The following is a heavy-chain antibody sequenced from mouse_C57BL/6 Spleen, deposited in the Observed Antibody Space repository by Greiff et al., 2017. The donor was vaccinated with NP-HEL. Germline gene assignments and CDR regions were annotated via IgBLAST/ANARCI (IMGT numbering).Heavy chain of an antibody. Sequence: QVQLQQPGAELVKPGASVKLSCKASGYTFTSYWMQWVKQRPGQGLEWIGEIDPSDSYTNYNQKFKGKATLTVDTSSSTAYMQLSSLTSEDSAVYYCARETAQNYWGQGTTLTVSS. V-gene: IGHV1-50*01. J-gene: IGHJ2*01. D-gene: IGHD3-2*02. CDR3: ARETAQNY. CDR2: IDPSDSYT. CDR1: GYTFTSYW.